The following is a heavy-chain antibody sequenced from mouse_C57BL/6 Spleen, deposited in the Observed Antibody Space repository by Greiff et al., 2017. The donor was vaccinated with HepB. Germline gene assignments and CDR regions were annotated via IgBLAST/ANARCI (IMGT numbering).Heavy chain of an antibody. J-gene: IGHJ2*01. CDR1: GYTFTDYE. Sequence: VQLPGSGAELVRPGASVTLSCKASGYTFTDYEMHWVKQTPVHGLEWIGAIDPETGGTAYNQKFKGKAILTADKSSSTAYMERRSLTAEDAAVYYCTRKTDGYWGKGTTLTVSS. V-gene: IGHV1-15*01. CDR3: TRKTDGY. CDR2: IDPETGGT.